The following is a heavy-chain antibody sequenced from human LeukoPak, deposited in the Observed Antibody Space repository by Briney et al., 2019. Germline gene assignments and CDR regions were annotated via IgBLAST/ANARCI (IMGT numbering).Heavy chain of an antibody. CDR1: GGSFSGYY. Sequence: SSETLSLTCAVYGGSFSGYYWSWIRQPPGKGLEWIGEINHSGSTNYNPSLKSRVTISVDTSKNQFSLKLSSVTAADTAVCYCARGKYCSSTSCLLYYFDYWGQGTLVTVSS. CDR2: INHSGST. CDR3: ARGKYCSSTSCLLYYFDY. V-gene: IGHV4-34*01. J-gene: IGHJ4*02. D-gene: IGHD2-2*01.